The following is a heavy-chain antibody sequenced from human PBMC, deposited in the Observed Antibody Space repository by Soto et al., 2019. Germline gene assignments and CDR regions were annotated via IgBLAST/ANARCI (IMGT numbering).Heavy chain of an antibody. J-gene: IGHJ4*02. Sequence: EVQLVESGGGLVQPGGSLRLSCAASGFTLSSYSMHWVRQAPGKGLEWVSYISGSGGTIYYADSVKGRFTISRDNAKNSLSVQMNSLRDEDTAVYFCARETGLRSSDWSYYFDFWGQGTRVTVSS. D-gene: IGHD6-19*01. CDR3: ARETGLRSSDWSYYFDF. CDR1: GFTLSSYS. V-gene: IGHV3-48*02. CDR2: ISGSGGTI.